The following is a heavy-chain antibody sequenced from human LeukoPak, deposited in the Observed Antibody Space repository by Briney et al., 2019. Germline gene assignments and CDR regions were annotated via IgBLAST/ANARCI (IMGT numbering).Heavy chain of an antibody. Sequence: SETLSLTCTVSGGSISSGSYYWSWIRRPAGKGLEWIGRIYTSGSTNYNPSLKSRVTISVDTSKNQFSLKLSSVTAADTAVYYCARDRGYSSSWYGGWNAFDIWGQGTMVTVSS. D-gene: IGHD6-13*01. CDR3: ARDRGYSSSWYGGWNAFDI. V-gene: IGHV4-61*02. CDR1: GGSISSGSYY. CDR2: IYTSGST. J-gene: IGHJ3*02.